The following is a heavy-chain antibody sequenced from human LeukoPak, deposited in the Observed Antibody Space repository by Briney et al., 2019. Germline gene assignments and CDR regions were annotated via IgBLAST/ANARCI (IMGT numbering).Heavy chain of an antibody. V-gene: IGHV4-38-2*02. CDR3: ARDIRRGGFDY. D-gene: IGHD3-10*01. Sequence: SETLSLTCTVSGYSISSGYYWGWIRQPPGKGLEWIGSIYHSGSTYYNPSLKSRVTISVDTSKNRFSLKLSSVTAADTAVYYCARDIRRGGFDYWGQGTLVTVSS. CDR2: IYHSGST. J-gene: IGHJ4*02. CDR1: GYSISSGYY.